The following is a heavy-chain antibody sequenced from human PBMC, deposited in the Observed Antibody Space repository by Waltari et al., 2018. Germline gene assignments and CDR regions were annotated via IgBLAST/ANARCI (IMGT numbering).Heavy chain of an antibody. J-gene: IGHJ5*02. V-gene: IGHV3-30*03. Sequence: VEVVESGGGVVQPGWSLRLSCVVSGQDFSSVGIHLVRQAPFKGLEWIALISFEGSDQYYADSVKGRFTISRDNSQNAVYLQMNSLRTEDTATYYCVVSTRFDPWGQGTLVTVSS. CDR2: ISFEGSDQ. CDR3: VVSTRFDP. CDR1: GQDFSSVG. D-gene: IGHD1-1*01.